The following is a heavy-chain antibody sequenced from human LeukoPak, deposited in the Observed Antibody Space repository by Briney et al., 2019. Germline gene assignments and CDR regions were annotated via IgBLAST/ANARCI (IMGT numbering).Heavy chain of an antibody. D-gene: IGHD5-12*01. Sequence: SETLSLTCAVSSGSFSSSNWWSWIRQRPGKGLEWIGEIYHSGSTNYNPSLKSRVTISVDKSKNQFSLKLSSVTAADTAVYYCARVGAYSGYDSDAFDIWGQGTMFTVSS. CDR2: IYHSGST. CDR1: SGSFSSSNW. V-gene: IGHV4-4*02. CDR3: ARVGAYSGYDSDAFDI. J-gene: IGHJ3*02.